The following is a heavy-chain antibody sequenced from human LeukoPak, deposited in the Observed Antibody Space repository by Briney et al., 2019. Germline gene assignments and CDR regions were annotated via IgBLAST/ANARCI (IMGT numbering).Heavy chain of an antibody. CDR3: ARDIRPEGLDY. Sequence: SGTLSLTCTVSGGSIRSYYWTWLRQPPGKGLEWIGYIDDSGRTNYNPSLKSRVTISVDTSKNQFSLKVSSVTAADTAVYFCARDIRPEGLDYWGQGTLVTVSS. D-gene: IGHD1-14*01. J-gene: IGHJ4*02. V-gene: IGHV4-59*01. CDR2: IDDSGRT. CDR1: GGSIRSYY.